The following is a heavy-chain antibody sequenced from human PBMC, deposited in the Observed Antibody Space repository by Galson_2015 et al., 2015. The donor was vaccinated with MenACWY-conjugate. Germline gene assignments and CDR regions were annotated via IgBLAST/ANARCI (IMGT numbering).Heavy chain of an antibody. CDR2: IKQDGSEK. Sequence: SLRLSCAASGFTFSSYWMSWVRQAPGKGLEWVANIKQDGSEKYYVDSVKGRFTISRDNAKNSLYLQMNSLRAEDTAVYYCARESYYDSSGYLDAFDIWGQGTMVTVSS. J-gene: IGHJ3*02. CDR1: GFTFSSYW. D-gene: IGHD3-22*01. CDR3: ARESYYDSSGYLDAFDI. V-gene: IGHV3-7*03.